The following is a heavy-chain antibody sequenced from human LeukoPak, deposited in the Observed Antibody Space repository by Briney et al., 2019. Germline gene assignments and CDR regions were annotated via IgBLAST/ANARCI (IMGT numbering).Heavy chain of an antibody. CDR3: TALVVVPADPYYYYMDV. V-gene: IGHV3-15*01. J-gene: IGHJ6*03. CDR2: IKSKTDGGTT. CDR1: GFTLSNAW. Sequence: GGSLRLSCAASGFTLSNAWMNWVRQAPGKGLEWVGLIKSKTDGGTTDYAAPVKGRFTISRDDSKNTLYLQMDSLKTEDTAVYYCTALVVVPADPYYYYMDVWGKGTTVTVSS. D-gene: IGHD2-2*01.